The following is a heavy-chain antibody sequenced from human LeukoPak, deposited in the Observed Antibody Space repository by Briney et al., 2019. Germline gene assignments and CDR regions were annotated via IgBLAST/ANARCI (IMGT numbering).Heavy chain of an antibody. CDR1: GGSISSGSYS. CDR3: ARAPYDYSLYYYYYYMDV. J-gene: IGHJ6*03. D-gene: IGHD4-11*01. Sequence: SETLSLTCAVSGGSISSGSYSWSWIRQPPGKGLEWIGYIYYSGSTYYNPSLKSRVTISVDTSKNQFSLKLSSVTAADTAVYYCARAPYDYSLYYYYYYMDVWGKGTTVTVSS. V-gene: IGHV4-30-4*07. CDR2: IYYSGST.